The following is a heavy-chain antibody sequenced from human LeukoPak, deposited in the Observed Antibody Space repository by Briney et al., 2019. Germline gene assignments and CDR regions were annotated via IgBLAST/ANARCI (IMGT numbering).Heavy chain of an antibody. CDR3: ARNAVPDRPFSGMDV. V-gene: IGHV1-69*13. CDR2: IIPIFGTA. Sequence: SVKVSCKASVGTFSSYAISWVRQAPGQELEWMGGIIPIFGTANYAQKFQGRVTITADESTNTAYMELSSLRSEDTAVYYCARNAVPDRPFSGMDVWGKGTTVTVSS. J-gene: IGHJ6*04. CDR1: VGTFSSYA. D-gene: IGHD2-2*01.